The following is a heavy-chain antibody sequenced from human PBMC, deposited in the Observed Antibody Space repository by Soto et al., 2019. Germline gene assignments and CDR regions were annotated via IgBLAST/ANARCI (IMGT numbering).Heavy chain of an antibody. Sequence: QVPLVQSGAEVKKPGASVKVSCKASGYTFTSYGISWVRQAPGQGLEWVGWISAYNGNTNYAQKLQGRVTMTTDTSTSTAYMELRSLRSDDTAVYYCAREGRNIVATWINWFDPWGQGTLVTVSS. CDR3: AREGRNIVATWINWFDP. CDR2: ISAYNGNT. V-gene: IGHV1-18*01. J-gene: IGHJ5*02. D-gene: IGHD5-12*01. CDR1: GYTFTSYG.